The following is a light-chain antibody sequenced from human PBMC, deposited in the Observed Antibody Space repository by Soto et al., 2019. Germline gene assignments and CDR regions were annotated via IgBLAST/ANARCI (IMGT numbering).Light chain of an antibody. V-gene: IGLV1-40*01. CDR2: GNS. Sequence: QSVLTQPPSVSGAPGQRVTISCTGSSSNIGAGYDVHWYQQLPGTAPKLLIYGNSNRPSGVPDRFSGSKSGTSASLAITGLQAEDGADYCRQSYDSSLGRVFGGGTKVTV. CDR1: SSNIGAGYD. CDR3: QSYDSSLGRV. J-gene: IGLJ2*01.